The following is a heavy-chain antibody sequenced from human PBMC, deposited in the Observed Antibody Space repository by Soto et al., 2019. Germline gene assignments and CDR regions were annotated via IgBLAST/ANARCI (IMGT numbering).Heavy chain of an antibody. CDR1: GVTCSNYV. CDR2: VWDDGSKK. J-gene: IGHJ2*01. Sequence: GGSLRLSCAASGVTCSNYVMHGVRQAPAKGLEWVAVVWDDGSKKYYGDSVNGRFTIARDNSKNTLYLQMDSLRDEDTAVYYCARPPVPKIYWYFDLWGRGTLVTVSS. D-gene: IGHD6-6*01. CDR3: ARPPVPKIYWYFDL. V-gene: IGHV3-33*01.